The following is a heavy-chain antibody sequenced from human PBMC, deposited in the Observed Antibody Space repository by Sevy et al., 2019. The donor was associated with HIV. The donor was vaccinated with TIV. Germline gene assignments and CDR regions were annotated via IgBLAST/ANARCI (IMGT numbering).Heavy chain of an antibody. CDR3: ARDRGGGEVSLDL. CDR1: GFRFSDYR. Sequence: GGSLRLSCAASGFRFSDYRMNWVRQAPGKGLEWVSYITSSSNTINYADSVKGRFTISRNNGRNSLYLQINSLGHEDTAVYYCARDRGGGEVSLDLWGQGTLVTVSS. V-gene: IGHV3-48*02. D-gene: IGHD2-15*01. CDR2: ITSSSNTI. J-gene: IGHJ5*02.